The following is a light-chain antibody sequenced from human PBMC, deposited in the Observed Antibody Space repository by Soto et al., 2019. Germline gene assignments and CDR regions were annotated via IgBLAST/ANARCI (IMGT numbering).Light chain of an antibody. CDR3: XQSNNWPYT. CDR1: QSVSSN. J-gene: IGKJ2*01. Sequence: IVMTQSPATLSVSPGERATLSCRASQSVSSNLAWYQQKPGQAPRLLFYGASTRATGIPARFSVSVSGTXXXXXXXXXXXXXFXVXYXXQSNNWPYTFGQGTKLEIK. CDR2: GAS. V-gene: IGKV3-15*01.